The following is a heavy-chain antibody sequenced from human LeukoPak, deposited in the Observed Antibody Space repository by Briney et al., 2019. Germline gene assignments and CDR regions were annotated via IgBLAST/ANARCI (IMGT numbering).Heavy chain of an antibody. CDR2: INSDGSST. CDR1: GFTFSSYW. V-gene: IGHV3-74*01. CDR3: ARAGIAAAGPYY. Sequence: GGSLRLSCAASGFTFSSYWMHWVRQAPGKGLVWVSRINSDGSSTSYADSVKGRFTISRDNAKNTLYLQMNSLRAEDTAVYYCARAGIAAAGPYYWGQGTLVTVSS. J-gene: IGHJ4*02. D-gene: IGHD6-13*01.